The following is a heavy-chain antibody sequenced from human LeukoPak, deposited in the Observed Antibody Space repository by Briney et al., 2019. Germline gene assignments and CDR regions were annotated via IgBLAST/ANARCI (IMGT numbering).Heavy chain of an antibody. V-gene: IGHV3-33*01. CDR1: GFTFSSYG. D-gene: IGHD1-20*01. Sequence: GGSLRLSCAASGFTFSSYGMHWVRQAPGKGLEWVAVIWYDGSNKYYADSVKGRFTISRDNSKNTLYLQMNSLRAEDTAVYFCARGNWNDRDFDHWGQGTLVTVSS. J-gene: IGHJ4*02. CDR3: ARGNWNDRDFDH. CDR2: IWYDGSNK.